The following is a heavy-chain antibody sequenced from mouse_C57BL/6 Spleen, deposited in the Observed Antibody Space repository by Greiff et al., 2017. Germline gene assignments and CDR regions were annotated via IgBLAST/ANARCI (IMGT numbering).Heavy chain of an antibody. CDR2: ISSGSSTI. J-gene: IGHJ4*01. CDR3: ARGPYGSSYGAMDY. CDR1: GFTFSDYG. V-gene: IGHV5-17*01. D-gene: IGHD1-1*01. Sequence: EVQVVESGGGLVKPGGSLKLSCAASGFTFSDYGMHWVRQAPEKGLEWVAYISSGSSTIYYADTVKGRFTISRDNAKNTLFLQMTSLRSEDTARYYCARGPYGSSYGAMDYWGQGTSVTVSS.